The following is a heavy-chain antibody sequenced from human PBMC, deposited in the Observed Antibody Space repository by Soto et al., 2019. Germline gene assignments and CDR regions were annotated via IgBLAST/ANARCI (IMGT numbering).Heavy chain of an antibody. V-gene: IGHV1-18*01. J-gene: IGHJ6*03. CDR2: ISAYSGNT. CDR3: ARSVGVFCSGGSCYPVEYYYMDV. Sequence: GASVKVSCKASGYTFTSYGISWVRQAPGQRLEWMGWISAYSGNTNYAQKLQGRVTMTTDTSTSTAYMELRSLRSDDTAVYYCARSVGVFCSGGSCYPVEYYYMDVWGKGTTVTVSS. D-gene: IGHD2-15*01. CDR1: GYTFTSYG.